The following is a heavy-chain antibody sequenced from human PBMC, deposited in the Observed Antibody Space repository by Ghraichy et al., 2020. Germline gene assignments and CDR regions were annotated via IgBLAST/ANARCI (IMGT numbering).Heavy chain of an antibody. Sequence: ASVKVSCKVSGYTLTELSMHWVRQAPGKGLEWMGGFDPEDGETIYAQKFQGRVTMTEDTSTDTAYMELSSLRSEDTAVYYCATGTRSNALNFVYYYDSSGYYYVSWGQGTLVTVSS. V-gene: IGHV1-24*01. CDR3: ATGTRSNALNFVYYYDSSGYYYVS. D-gene: IGHD3-22*01. CDR1: GYTLTELS. J-gene: IGHJ5*02. CDR2: FDPEDGET.